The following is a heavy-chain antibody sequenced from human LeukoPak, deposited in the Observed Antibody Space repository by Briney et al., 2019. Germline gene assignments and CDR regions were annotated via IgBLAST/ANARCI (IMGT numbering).Heavy chain of an antibody. CDR1: GGTFSSYA. Sequence: APVKVSCKASGGTFSSYAISWVRQAPGQGLEWMGGIIPIFGTANYAQKFQGRVTITADESTSTAYMELSSLRSEDTAVYYCARARSSTSCYDYWGQGTLVTVSS. D-gene: IGHD2-2*01. CDR3: ARARSSTSCYDY. V-gene: IGHV1-69*01. CDR2: IIPIFGTA. J-gene: IGHJ4*02.